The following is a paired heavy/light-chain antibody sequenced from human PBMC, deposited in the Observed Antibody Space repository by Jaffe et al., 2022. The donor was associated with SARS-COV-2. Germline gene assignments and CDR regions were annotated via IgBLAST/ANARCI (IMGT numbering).Heavy chain of an antibody. CDR3: AREPMGEPGSLFDY. Sequence: EVQLVESGGGLVQPGGSLRLSCVASGFNLVNNWMSWVRQAPGKGLEWVANIKQDEGEIYYVDSVRGRFTISRDNAKNSLYLQMNSLRAEDTAVYYCAREPMGEPGSLFDYWGQGTLVTVSS. D-gene: IGHD1-26*01. J-gene: IGHJ4*02. CDR1: GFNLVNNW. CDR2: IKQDEGEI. V-gene: IGHV3-7*03.
Light chain of an antibody. J-gene: IGKJ1*01. CDR3: QQYNNWPWT. CDR2: GAS. CDR1: QSVSSN. Sequence: EIVMTQSPATLSVSPGERATLSCRASQSVSSNLAWYQHRPGQAPRLLVHGASTRATGIPARFSGSGSGTEFTLTISSLQSEDFALYYCQQYNNWPWTFGQGTKVEIK. V-gene: IGKV3-15*01.